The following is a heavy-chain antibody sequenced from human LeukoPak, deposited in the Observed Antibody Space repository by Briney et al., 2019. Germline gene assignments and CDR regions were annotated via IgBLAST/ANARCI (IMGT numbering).Heavy chain of an antibody. Sequence: PGGSLRLSCAASGFTFSTFAMLWVRQPPGKGLEWVSSIFPSGGEIHYADSVRGRFTISRDNSKSILSLQMNSLRAEDTAIYCCATYRQVLLPFESWGQGTLVTVSS. CDR1: GFTFSTFA. J-gene: IGHJ4*02. V-gene: IGHV3-23*01. CDR3: ATYRQVLLPFES. D-gene: IGHD5-18*01. CDR2: IFPSGGEI.